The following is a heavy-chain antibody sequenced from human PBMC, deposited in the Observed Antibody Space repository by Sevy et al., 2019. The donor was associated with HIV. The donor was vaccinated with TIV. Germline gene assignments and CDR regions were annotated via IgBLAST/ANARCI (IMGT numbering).Heavy chain of an antibody. D-gene: IGHD1-26*01. CDR3: TRWSGGQSTFDY. CDR1: GFTFGDYS. V-gene: IGHV3-49*04. CDR2: IKSKVLGGTT. Sequence: GGSLRLSCTASGFTFGDYSMSWVRQAPGKGLEWVAFIKSKVLGGTTESAASVKGRFTISRDDSKSIAYLQVNNLKTEDTAVYYCTRWSGGQSTFDYWGQGTLVTVSS. J-gene: IGHJ4*02.